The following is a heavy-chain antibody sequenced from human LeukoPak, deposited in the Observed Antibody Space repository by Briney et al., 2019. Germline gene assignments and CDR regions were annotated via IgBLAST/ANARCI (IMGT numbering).Heavy chain of an antibody. D-gene: IGHD3/OR15-3a*01. CDR1: GFTFSACN. CDR2: VSKDGTNK. V-gene: IGHV3-30*01. CDR3: ARRPHSISGLDY. J-gene: IGHJ4*02. Sequence: SGGSLRLSCPASGFTFSACNMRWVRQAPGKGLEWVAVVSKDGTNKFYADSVRGRFTISRDNSKNTLYLQMNSLRGEDTAVYYWARRPHSISGLDYWGQGTLVTVSS.